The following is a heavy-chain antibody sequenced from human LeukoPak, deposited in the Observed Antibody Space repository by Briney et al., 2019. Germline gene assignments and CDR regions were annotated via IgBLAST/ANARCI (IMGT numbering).Heavy chain of an antibody. D-gene: IGHD3-22*01. J-gene: IGHJ4*02. CDR3: ARGGECRGGRCHYHATYYYDSSGYLGDY. CDR1: GFTFSSYA. V-gene: IGHV3-30-3*01. Sequence: PGGSLRLSCAASGFTFSSYAMHWVRQAPGEGLEWVAVISYDGSTKYYADSVKGRFNISRDNSKNTLYLQMNSLRAEDTAVYYCARGGECRGGRCHYHATYYYDSSGYLGDYWGQATLVTVSS. CDR2: ISYDGSTK.